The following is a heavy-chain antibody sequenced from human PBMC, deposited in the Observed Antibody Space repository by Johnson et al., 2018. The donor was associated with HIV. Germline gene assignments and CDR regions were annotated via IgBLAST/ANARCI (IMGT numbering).Heavy chain of an antibody. V-gene: IGHV3-7*05. Sequence: VQLVESGGDLVQPWGSLRLSCGASGFSFRSHWMSWVRQAPGKGLEWVANIKEDGSQKYYVDSVKGRFTISRDNAKNSLYLQMNSLRAEDTAVYYCARDLRVGAIDGFDVWGQGTMVTVSS. CDR2: IKEDGSQK. J-gene: IGHJ3*01. D-gene: IGHD1-26*01. CDR1: GFSFRSHW. CDR3: ARDLRVGAIDGFDV.